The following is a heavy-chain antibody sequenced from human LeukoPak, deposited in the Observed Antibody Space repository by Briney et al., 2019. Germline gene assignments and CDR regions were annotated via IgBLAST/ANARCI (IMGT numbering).Heavy chain of an antibody. J-gene: IGHJ5*02. CDR3: ARGRYCSSTSCYTSLNWFDP. CDR1: GYTFTSYG. V-gene: IGHV1-18*01. CDR2: ISAYNGNT. Sequence: ASVKVSCKASGYTFTSYGISWVRQAPGQGLEWMGWISAYNGNTNYAQKLQGRVTMTTDTSTSTACMELRSLRSDDTAVYYCARGRYCSSTSCYTSLNWFDPRGQGTLVTVSS. D-gene: IGHD2-2*02.